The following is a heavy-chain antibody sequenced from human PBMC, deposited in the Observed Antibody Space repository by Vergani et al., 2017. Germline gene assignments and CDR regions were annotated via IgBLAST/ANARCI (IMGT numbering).Heavy chain of an antibody. CDR2: ISSSGSTI. V-gene: IGHV3-23*01. D-gene: IGHD3-3*01. CDR3: AKEYTYYDFWSGTDYFDY. J-gene: IGHJ4*02. Sequence: EVQLLESGGGLVQPGGSLRLSCAASGFTFSSYAMSWVRQAPGKGLEWVSYISSSGSTIYYADSVKGRFTISRDNSKNTLYLQMNSLRAEDTAVYYCAKEYTYYDFWSGTDYFDYWGQGTLVTVSS. CDR1: GFTFSSYA.